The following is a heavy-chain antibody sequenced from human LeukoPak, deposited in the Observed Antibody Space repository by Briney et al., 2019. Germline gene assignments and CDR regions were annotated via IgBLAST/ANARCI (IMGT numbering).Heavy chain of an antibody. V-gene: IGHV4-61*08. D-gene: IGHD2-15*01. CDR1: GGSISSGGYY. CDR3: ARSYCSGGSCWVYFDY. CDR2: IYYSGST. Sequence: SETLSLTCTVSGGSISSGGYYWSWLRQPPGKGLEWIGNIYYSGSTNYNPSLKSRVTISVDTSKNQFSLKLSSVTAADTAIYYCARSYCSGGSCWVYFDYWGQGTLVTVPS. J-gene: IGHJ4*02.